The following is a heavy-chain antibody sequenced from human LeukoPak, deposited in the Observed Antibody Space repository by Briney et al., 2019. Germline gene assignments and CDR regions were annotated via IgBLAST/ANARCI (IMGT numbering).Heavy chain of an antibody. CDR3: ARSLSPYYDVTSAYWVWGY. CDR2: INQSGDT. Sequence: SETLSPTCGVSGESFSGYYWSWLRQPPGKGLEWIGEINQSGDTNYNPSFETRVTMSVDASKKQSSLKVKSVTAADGAVYYCARSLSPYYDVTSAYWVWGYWGQGTLVIISS. CDR1: GESFSGYY. J-gene: IGHJ4*02. V-gene: IGHV4-34*01. D-gene: IGHD3-3*01.